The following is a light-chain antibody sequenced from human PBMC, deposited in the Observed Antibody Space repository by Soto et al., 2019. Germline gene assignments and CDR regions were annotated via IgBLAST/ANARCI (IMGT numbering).Light chain of an antibody. J-gene: IGKJ5*01. Sequence: EIVLTQSPGTLSLSPGERATLSCRASRSVSSSYLAWYQQKPGQAPRLLIYDASNRATGIPARFSGSGSGTDFTLTISSLEPEDFAVYYCQQRSNWPPGITFGQGTRLEIK. V-gene: IGKV3D-20*02. CDR2: DAS. CDR1: RSVSSSY. CDR3: QQRSNWPPGIT.